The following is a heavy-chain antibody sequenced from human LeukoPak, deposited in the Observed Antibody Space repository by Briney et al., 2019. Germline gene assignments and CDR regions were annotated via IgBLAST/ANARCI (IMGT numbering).Heavy chain of an antibody. CDR3: ARGGFLEWPSFYGMDV. CDR2: INPSGGST. D-gene: IGHD3-3*01. Sequence: ASVKVSCKASGYTFTSYYMHWVRQAPGQGLGWMGIINPSGGSTSYAQKFQGRVTMTRDTSTSTVYMELSSLRSEDTAVYYCARGGFLEWPSFYGMDVWGQGTTVTVSS. V-gene: IGHV1-46*01. CDR1: GYTFTSYY. J-gene: IGHJ6*02.